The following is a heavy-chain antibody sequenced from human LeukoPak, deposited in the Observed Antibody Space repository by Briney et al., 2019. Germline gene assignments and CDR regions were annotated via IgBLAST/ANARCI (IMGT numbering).Heavy chain of an antibody. CDR1: GYSISSGFY. CDR3: ARANYYDSSGYSRGAFDI. V-gene: IGHV4-38-2*02. Sequence: SETLSLTCSVSGYSISSGFYWGWIRQPPGKGLEWIGSIFHSGSTYYNPSLKSRVTIPVGTSKNQFSLKLSSVTAADTAVYYCARANYYDSSGYSRGAFDIWGQGTMVSVSS. CDR2: IFHSGST. J-gene: IGHJ3*02. D-gene: IGHD3-22*01.